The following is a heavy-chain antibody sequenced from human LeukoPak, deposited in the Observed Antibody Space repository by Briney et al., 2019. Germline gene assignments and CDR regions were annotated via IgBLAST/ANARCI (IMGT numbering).Heavy chain of an antibody. Sequence: SVKVSCKASGGTFSSYAISWVRQAPGQGLEWMGRIIPILGTANYAQKFQGRVTITADESTSTAYMELSSLRSEDTAVYYCARDLSSYYFDYWGQGTLVTVSS. V-gene: IGHV1-69*11. J-gene: IGHJ4*02. D-gene: IGHD6-6*01. CDR1: GGTFSSYA. CDR3: ARDLSSYYFDY. CDR2: IIPILGTA.